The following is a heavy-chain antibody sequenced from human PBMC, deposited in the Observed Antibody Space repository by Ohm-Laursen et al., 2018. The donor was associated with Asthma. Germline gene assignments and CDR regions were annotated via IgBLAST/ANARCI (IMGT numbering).Heavy chain of an antibody. V-gene: IGHV3-30-3*01. CDR1: GFTFRSYA. Sequence: SLRLSCAASGFTFRSYAMHWVRQAPGKGLEWVAVGGSYYDGGLKYYADSVNGRFTVSRDDSKNTLYLQMNSLRPDDTAVYYCARDVVEWHLPAFDFWGQGTLVTVSS. J-gene: IGHJ4*02. D-gene: IGHD2-21*01. CDR2: GGSYYDGGLK. CDR3: ARDVVEWHLPAFDF.